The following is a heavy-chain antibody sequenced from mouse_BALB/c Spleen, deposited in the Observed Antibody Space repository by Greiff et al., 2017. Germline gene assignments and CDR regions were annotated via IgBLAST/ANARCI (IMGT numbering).Heavy chain of an antibody. Sequence: EVQLQESGGGLVKPGGSLKLSCAASGFTFSSYAMSWVRQTPEKRLEWVASISSGGSTYYPDSVKGRFTISRDNARNILYLQMSSLRSEDTAMYYCARGRYGNYSYAMDYWGQGTSVTVSS. D-gene: IGHD2-10*02. J-gene: IGHJ4*01. CDR2: ISSGGST. CDR3: ARGRYGNYSYAMDY. V-gene: IGHV5-6-5*01. CDR1: GFTFSSYA.